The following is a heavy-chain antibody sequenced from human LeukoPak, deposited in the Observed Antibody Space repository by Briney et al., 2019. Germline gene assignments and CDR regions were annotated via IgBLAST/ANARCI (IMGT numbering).Heavy chain of an antibody. J-gene: IGHJ1*01. CDR1: GGTFTNYA. D-gene: IGHD4-11*01. V-gene: IGHV1-69*05. Sequence: SVKVSCKASGGTFTNYAISWVRQAPGQGLEWMGGTIPLFGTANHAQKFQGSATITTDESTSTVYMELSSLRSEDTAVYYCAGSRTDSNYISLGYFQYWGQGTLVTVSS. CDR3: AGSRTDSNYISLGYFQY. CDR2: TIPLFGTA.